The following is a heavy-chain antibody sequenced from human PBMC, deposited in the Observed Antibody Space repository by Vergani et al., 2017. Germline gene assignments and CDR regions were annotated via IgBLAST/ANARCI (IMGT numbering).Heavy chain of an antibody. CDR2: IYHSGST. D-gene: IGHD1-26*01. V-gene: IGHV4-59*12. J-gene: IGHJ5*02. Sequence: QVQLQESGPGLVKPSETLSLTCTVSGGSISSYYWSWIRQPPGKGLEWIGYIYHSGSTYYNPSLKSRVIISVDTSKNQFSLELNSVTAADTAVYYCARDPMGSNWFDPWGQGTLVTVSS. CDR1: GGSISSYY. CDR3: ARDPMGSNWFDP.